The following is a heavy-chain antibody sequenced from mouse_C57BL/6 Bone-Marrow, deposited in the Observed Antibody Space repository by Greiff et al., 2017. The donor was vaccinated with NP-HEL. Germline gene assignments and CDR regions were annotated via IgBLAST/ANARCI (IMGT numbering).Heavy chain of an antibody. CDR1: GYAFTNYL. CDR3: ARWLGAYAMDY. CDR2: INPGSGGT. D-gene: IGHD3-3*01. V-gene: IGHV1-54*01. Sequence: QVQLQQSGAELVRPGTSVKVSCKASGYAFTNYLIEWVKQRPGQGLEWIGVINPGSGGTNYNEKFKGKATLTADKSSSTAYMQLSSLTSEDSAVYFCARWLGAYAMDYWGQGTSVTVSS. J-gene: IGHJ4*01.